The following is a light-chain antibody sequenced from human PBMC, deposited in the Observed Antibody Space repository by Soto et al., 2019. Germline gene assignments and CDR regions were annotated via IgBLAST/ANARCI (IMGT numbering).Light chain of an antibody. Sequence: EIVLIQSPATLSLSPGERATLSCRASQSVSSYLAWYQQKPGQAPRLLIYDASNRATGIPARFSGSGSGTDFTLTISSLEPEDFAVYYCQQRSNWPPKLTFGGGTKVEIK. V-gene: IGKV3-11*01. CDR1: QSVSSY. CDR2: DAS. J-gene: IGKJ4*01. CDR3: QQRSNWPPKLT.